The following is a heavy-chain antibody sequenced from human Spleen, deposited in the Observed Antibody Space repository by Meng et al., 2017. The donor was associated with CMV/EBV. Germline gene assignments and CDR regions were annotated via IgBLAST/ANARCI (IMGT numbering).Heavy chain of an antibody. Sequence: GESLKISCTASGFTFSSYTMNWVRQPPGKGLEWVSYISSSGRAVHYADSLWGRFTVSRDNAKNSLYLQMNSLRAEDTAVYYCARDYGYVWGQGTTVTVSS. CDR1: GFTFSSYT. D-gene: IGHD3-10*01. CDR2: ISSSGRAV. CDR3: ARDYGYV. V-gene: IGHV3-48*04. J-gene: IGHJ6*02.